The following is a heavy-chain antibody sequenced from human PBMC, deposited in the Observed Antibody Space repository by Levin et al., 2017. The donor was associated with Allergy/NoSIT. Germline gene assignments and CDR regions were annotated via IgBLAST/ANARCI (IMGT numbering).Heavy chain of an antibody. D-gene: IGHD6-6*01. CDR2: ISYDGSKR. CDR1: GFTFSSYG. V-gene: IGHV3-30*18. J-gene: IGHJ4*02. Sequence: GGSLRLSCAASGFTFSSYGMHWVRQAPGKGLEWVAVISYDGSKRYYVDSVKGRFTISRDSSKNTLYLQMNSLRAEDTAVYYCAKDLYSSSTDFDYWGQGTLVTVSS. CDR3: AKDLYSSSTDFDY.